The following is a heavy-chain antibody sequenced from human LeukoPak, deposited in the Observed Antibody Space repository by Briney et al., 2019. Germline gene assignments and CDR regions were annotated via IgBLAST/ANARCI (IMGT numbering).Heavy chain of an antibody. CDR1: GGSFSGYY. J-gene: IGHJ4*02. V-gene: IGHV4-34*01. CDR3: ARTWDYDYVWGSYGNYYFDY. D-gene: IGHD3-16*01. Sequence: PSETLSLTCAVYGGSFSGYYWSWIRQPPGKGLEWIGEINHSGSTNYNPSLKSRVTISVDTSKNQFSLKLSSVTAADTAVYYCARTWDYDYVWGSYGNYYFDYWGQGTLVTVSS. CDR2: INHSGST.